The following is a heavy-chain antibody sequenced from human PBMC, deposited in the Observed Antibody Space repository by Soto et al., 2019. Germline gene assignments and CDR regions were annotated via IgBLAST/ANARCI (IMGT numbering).Heavy chain of an antibody. CDR1: GFTFDDYA. CDR3: AKEVVVADYYYGMDV. Sequence: GGSLRLSCAASGFTFDDYAMHWVRQAPGKGLEWVSGISWNSGSIGYADSVKGRFTISRDNAKNSLYLQMNSLRAEDTALYYCAKEVVVADYYYGMDVWGQGTTVTVSS. D-gene: IGHD2-15*01. J-gene: IGHJ6*02. V-gene: IGHV3-9*01. CDR2: ISWNSGSI.